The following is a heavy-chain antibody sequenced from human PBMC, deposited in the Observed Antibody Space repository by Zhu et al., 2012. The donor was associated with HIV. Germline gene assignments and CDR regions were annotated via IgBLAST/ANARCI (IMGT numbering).Heavy chain of an antibody. CDR3: ARDGGGYDLGGNWFDP. CDR2: IYHSGST. CDR1: GYSISSGYY. Sequence: QVQLQESGPGLVKPSETLSLTCAVSGYSISSGYYWGWIRRPPGKGLEWIGSIYHSGSTYYNPSLKSRVTISVDTSKNQFSLKLSSVTAADTAVYYCARDGGGYDLGGNWFDPWGQGNPWVTVSS. J-gene: IGHJ5*02. D-gene: IGHD5-12*01. V-gene: IGHV4-38-2*02.